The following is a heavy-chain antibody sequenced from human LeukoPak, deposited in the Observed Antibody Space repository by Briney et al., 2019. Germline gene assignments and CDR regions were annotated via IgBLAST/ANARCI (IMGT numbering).Heavy chain of an antibody. CDR2: ISGTSSTT. J-gene: IGHJ4*02. Sequence: GWSLRLSCAASGFIVSSYSMNWVRQAPGKGLEWVSYISGTSSTTYYADSVKGRFTISRDNAKNSLYLQMNSLRDEDTAVYYCASLGYWGQGTLSPSPQ. V-gene: IGHV3-48*02. CDR3: ASLGY. CDR1: GFIVSSYS. D-gene: IGHD7-27*01.